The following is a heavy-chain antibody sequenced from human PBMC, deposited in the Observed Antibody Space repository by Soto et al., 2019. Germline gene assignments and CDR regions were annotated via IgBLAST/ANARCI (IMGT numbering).Heavy chain of an antibody. CDR3: ARVYPYDGDGYDDY. D-gene: IGHD5-12*01. J-gene: IGHJ4*02. Sequence: QVQLVESGGGVVQPGRSLRLSCAASGFTFSSYAMHWVRQAPGKGLEWVAVISYDGSNKYYADSVKGRFTISRDNSKNTLYLQMNSLRAEDTAVYYCARVYPYDGDGYDDYWGQGTLVTVSS. CDR2: ISYDGSNK. V-gene: IGHV3-30-3*01. CDR1: GFTFSSYA.